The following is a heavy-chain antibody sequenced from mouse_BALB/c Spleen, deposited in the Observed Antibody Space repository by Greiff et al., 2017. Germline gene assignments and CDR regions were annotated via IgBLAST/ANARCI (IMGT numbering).Heavy chain of an antibody. CDR1: GFTFSSYA. V-gene: IGHV5-9-4*01. CDR3: ARIVSTMITTGAMDY. CDR2: ISSGGSYT. J-gene: IGHJ4*01. Sequence: EVQGVESGGGLVKPGGSLKLSCAASGFTFSSYAMSWVRQSPEKRLEWVAEISSGGSYTYYPDTVTGRFTISRDNAKNTLYLEMSSLRSEDTAMYYCARIVSTMITTGAMDYWGQGTSVTVSS. D-gene: IGHD2-4*01.